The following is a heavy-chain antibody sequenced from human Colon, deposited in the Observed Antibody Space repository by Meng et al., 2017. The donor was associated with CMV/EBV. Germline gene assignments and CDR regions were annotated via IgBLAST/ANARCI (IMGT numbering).Heavy chain of an antibody. Sequence: TLSLTCAVYGGSFSGYYWSWIRQPPGKGLEWIGEINHSGSTNYNPSLKSRVTISVDTSKNQFSLKLSSVTAADTAVYYCARAEVDYWGQGTLVTVSS. V-gene: IGHV4-34*01. CDR2: INHSGST. CDR3: ARAEVDY. CDR1: GGSFSGYY. J-gene: IGHJ4*02.